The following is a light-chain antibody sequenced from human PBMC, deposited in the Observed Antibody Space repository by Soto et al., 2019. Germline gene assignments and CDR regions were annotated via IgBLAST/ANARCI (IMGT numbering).Light chain of an antibody. CDR1: QSVSSSF. Sequence: EIVLPPSPATLSLSPGERSTLSCRASQSVSSSFLAWYQQKVGQAPRLLIYGASSRATGITDRFSGSGSGADFTLTIRRMEPEDFAVYYCKKYDSSQLTCGGGTKGDIK. J-gene: IGKJ4*01. CDR2: GAS. CDR3: KKYDSSQLT. V-gene: IGKV3-20*01.